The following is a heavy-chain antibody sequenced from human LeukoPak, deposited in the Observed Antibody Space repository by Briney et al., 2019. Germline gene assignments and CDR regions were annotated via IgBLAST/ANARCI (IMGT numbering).Heavy chain of an antibody. CDR3: ARVQTDTAMAPTFDY. D-gene: IGHD5-18*01. CDR2: IYYSGST. V-gene: IGHV4-61*01. J-gene: IGHJ4*02. CDR1: GGSVSSGSYY. Sequence: SETLSLTCTVSGGSVSSGSYYWSWIRQPPGKGLEWIGYIYYSGSTNYNPSLKSRVTISVDTSKDQFSLKLSSVTAADTAVYYCARVQTDTAMAPTFDYWGQGTLVTVSS.